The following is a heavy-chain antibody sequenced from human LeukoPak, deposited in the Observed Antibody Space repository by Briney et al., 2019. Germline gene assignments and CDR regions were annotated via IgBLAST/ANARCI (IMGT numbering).Heavy chain of an antibody. CDR3: APDLRGAAWSLDY. CDR1: GFTFRNYG. V-gene: IGHV3-23*01. CDR2: VSDSGTSA. J-gene: IGHJ4*02. Sequence: GGSLRLSCAVSGFTFRNYGMSWVRQAPGKGLEWVSVVSDSGTSAYYADSVNGRFTISRDNSKNTLYLKMNILRAEDTAIYYCAPDLRGAAWSLDYWGQGTLVTVSS. D-gene: IGHD2-15*01.